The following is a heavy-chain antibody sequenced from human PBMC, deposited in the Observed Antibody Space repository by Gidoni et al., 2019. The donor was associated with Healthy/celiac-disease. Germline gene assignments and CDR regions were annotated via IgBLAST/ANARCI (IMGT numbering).Heavy chain of an antibody. CDR1: GYSFPSYW. CDR3: ARQTANDIPEGMDV. Sequence: EVQLVQSGAEVTTPGESLKISCKGSGYSFPSYWIGWVRQRPGKGLEWMGIIYPGDSDTRYSTSFQGKVTISADKSISTAYLQWSSLKASDTAMYYCARQTANDIPEGMDVWGQGTTVTVSS. V-gene: IGHV5-51*01. D-gene: IGHD3-9*01. CDR2: IYPGDSDT. J-gene: IGHJ6*02.